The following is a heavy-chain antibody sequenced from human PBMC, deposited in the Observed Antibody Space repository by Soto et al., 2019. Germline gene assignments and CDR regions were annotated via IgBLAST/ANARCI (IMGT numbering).Heavy chain of an antibody. CDR2: INPSGGST. D-gene: IGHD6-19*01. CDR3: ASEFVAGTEVPYYYGMDV. J-gene: IGHJ6*02. V-gene: IGHV1-46*01. CDR1: GYTFTSYY. Sequence: ASVKVSCKASGYTFTSYYMHWVRQAPGQGLEWMGIINPSGGSTSYAQKFQGRVTMTRDTSPSTVYMELSSLRSEDTAVYYCASEFVAGTEVPYYYGMDVWGQGTTVTVSS.